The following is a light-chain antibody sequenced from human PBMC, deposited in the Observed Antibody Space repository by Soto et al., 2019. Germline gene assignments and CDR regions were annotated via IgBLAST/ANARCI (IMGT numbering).Light chain of an antibody. Sequence: EIVLTQSTGTLSLSPGERATLSCRASQSLNTNYLAWYQQKPGQAPRLLIYGASSRATDIPDRFSGSGSGTDFTLTISRLEPEDFAVYYCHQYDDSPRTFGQGTKVDI. CDR3: HQYDDSPRT. CDR1: QSLNTNY. V-gene: IGKV3-20*01. CDR2: GAS. J-gene: IGKJ1*01.